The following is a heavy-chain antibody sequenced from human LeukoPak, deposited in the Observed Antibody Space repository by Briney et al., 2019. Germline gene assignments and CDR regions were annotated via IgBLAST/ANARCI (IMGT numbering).Heavy chain of an antibody. CDR3: ATDLSDSSGYYYFPSFDY. CDR1: GYTLTELS. Sequence: ASVTVSCKVSGYTLTELSMHWVRQAPGKGLEWMGGFDPEDGETIYAQKFQGRVTMTEDTSTDTAYMELSSLRSEDTAVYYCATDLSDSSGYYYFPSFDYWGQGTLVTVSS. CDR2: FDPEDGET. V-gene: IGHV1-24*01. J-gene: IGHJ4*02. D-gene: IGHD3-22*01.